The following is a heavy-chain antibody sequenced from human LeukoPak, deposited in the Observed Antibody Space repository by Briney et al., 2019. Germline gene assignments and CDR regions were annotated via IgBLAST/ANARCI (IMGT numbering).Heavy chain of an antibody. Sequence: GGSLRLFCAASGFTFSNYRMNWVRQAPGKGLEGVSLIYSGGSTYYADSVKGRFTISRDNSKNTLYLQMNSLRAEDTALYYCARGGCSGGSCYYYYYYYMDVWGKGTTVTVFS. J-gene: IGHJ6*03. D-gene: IGHD2-15*01. CDR3: ARGGCSGGSCYYYYYYYMDV. V-gene: IGHV3-66*01. CDR2: IYSGGST. CDR1: GFTFSNYR.